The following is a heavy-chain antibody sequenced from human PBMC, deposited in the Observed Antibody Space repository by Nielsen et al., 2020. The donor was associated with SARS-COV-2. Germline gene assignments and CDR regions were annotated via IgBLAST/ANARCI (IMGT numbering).Heavy chain of an antibody. Sequence: GESLKISCAASGFTFSSYSMNWVRQAPGKGLEWVSSIISTSTYIYYADSVKGRFTISRDNAKNSLYLEMNSLRADDTAVYYCVRGFNHFDYWGQGTLVTVSS. CDR1: GFTFSSYS. J-gene: IGHJ4*02. CDR3: VRGFNHFDY. CDR2: IISTSTYI. V-gene: IGHV3-21*01.